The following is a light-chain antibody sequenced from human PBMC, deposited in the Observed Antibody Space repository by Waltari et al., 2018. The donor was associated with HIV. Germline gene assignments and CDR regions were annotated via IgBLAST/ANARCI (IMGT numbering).Light chain of an antibody. Sequence: DIQMTQSPSSLSASVRDRVTITCRASQGISNSLAWYQQKPGKAPKLMLYAASRLESGVPSRFSGSGSGTDYTLTISSLQPEDFATYYCQQYYTTSVTFGQGTKLAIK. CDR1: QGISNS. V-gene: IGKV1-NL1*01. CDR2: AAS. CDR3: QQYYTTSVT. J-gene: IGKJ2*01.